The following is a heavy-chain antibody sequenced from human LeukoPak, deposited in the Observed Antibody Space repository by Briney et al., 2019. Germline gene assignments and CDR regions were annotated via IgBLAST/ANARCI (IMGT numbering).Heavy chain of an antibody. CDR3: ARDRSYYYDSSGLFDP. V-gene: IGHV3-21*01. Sequence: PGGSLRLSCAASGFTFSSYAMSWVRQAPGKGLEWVSSISSSNSYIYYADSVKGRFTISRDNAKNSLYLQMNSLRAEDTAVYYCARDRSYYYDSSGLFDPWGQGTLVTVSS. CDR2: ISSSNSYI. J-gene: IGHJ5*02. CDR1: GFTFSSYA. D-gene: IGHD3-22*01.